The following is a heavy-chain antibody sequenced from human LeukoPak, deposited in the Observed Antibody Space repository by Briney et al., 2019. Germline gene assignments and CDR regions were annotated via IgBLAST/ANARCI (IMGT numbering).Heavy chain of an antibody. CDR3: ARLSGYSFVY. CDR2: IYYSGST. J-gene: IGHJ4*02. V-gene: IGHV4-39*01. D-gene: IGHD3-22*01. CDR1: GCSLSSSSYY. Sequence: PSETLSVTCTVSGCSLSSSSYYWGWLRQPPGRGLAWIGCIYYSGSTYYNPSLKSRVTISVDTSKNQFSLKLSSVSGADTAVYYCARLSGYSFVYWGQGTLVTVSS.